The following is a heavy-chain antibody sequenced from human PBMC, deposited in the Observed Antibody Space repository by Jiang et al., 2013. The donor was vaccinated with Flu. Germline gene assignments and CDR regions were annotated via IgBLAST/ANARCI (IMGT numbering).Heavy chain of an antibody. Sequence: GAEVKKPGASVKVSCKASGYTFTSYGISWVRQAPGQGLEWMGWISAYNGNTNYAQKLQGRVTMTTDTSTSTAYMELRSLRSDDTAVYYCARSAYYYDSSGYFHFDYWGQGTLVTVSS. CDR1: GYTFTSYG. CDR2: ISAYNGNT. CDR3: ARSAYYYDSSGYFHFDY. J-gene: IGHJ4*02. D-gene: IGHD3-22*01. V-gene: IGHV1-18*01.